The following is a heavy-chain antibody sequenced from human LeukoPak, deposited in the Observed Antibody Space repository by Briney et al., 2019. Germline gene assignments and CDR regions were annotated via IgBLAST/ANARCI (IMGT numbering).Heavy chain of an antibody. V-gene: IGHV3-30*02. CDR2: IRFDGSIR. CDR3: AKVHSSSSRWSGFDC. J-gene: IGHJ4*02. CDR1: GFTFSSYG. Sequence: GGSLRLSCSASGFTFSSYGMHWVRQAPGKGLEWVAFIRFDGSIRYYADSVKGRFTISRDNSKNTLSLQMNSLSTEDTALYYCAKVHSSSSRWSGFDCWGQGTLVTVSS. D-gene: IGHD6-13*01.